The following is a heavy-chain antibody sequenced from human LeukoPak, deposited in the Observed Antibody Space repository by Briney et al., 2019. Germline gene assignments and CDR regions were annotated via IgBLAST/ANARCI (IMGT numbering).Heavy chain of an antibody. CDR3: ARDFEGVGSYIDY. J-gene: IGHJ4*02. D-gene: IGHD3-16*01. V-gene: IGHV3-53*01. CDR1: GFTVSNNY. Sequence: GGSLRLSCAASGFTVSNNYMSWVRQAPGKGLEWVSVIYSGGSTYYADSVKGRFTISRDNSKNTLYLQMNSLRAEDTAVYYCARDFEGVGSYIDYWGQGTLVTVSS. CDR2: IYSGGST.